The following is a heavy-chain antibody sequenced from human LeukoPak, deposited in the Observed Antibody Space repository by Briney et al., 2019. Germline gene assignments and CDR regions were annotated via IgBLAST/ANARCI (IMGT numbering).Heavy chain of an antibody. CDR3: ATLNTPFDY. CDR1: GFTFSSYA. J-gene: IGHJ4*02. V-gene: IGHV3-23*01. Sequence: GGSLRLSCAASGFTFSSYAMSWVRQAPGKGLEWVSSISSSGGNTYYAGSVRGRFTISRDNSKNTLYLQMNSLRAEDTAVYFCATLNTPFDYWGQGILVTVSP. CDR2: ISSSGGNT. D-gene: IGHD2-15*01.